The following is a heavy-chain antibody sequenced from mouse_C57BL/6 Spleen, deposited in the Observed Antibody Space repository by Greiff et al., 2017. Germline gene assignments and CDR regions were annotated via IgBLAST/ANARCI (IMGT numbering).Heavy chain of an antibody. CDR1: GYTFTSYW. D-gene: IGHD2-2*01. V-gene: IGHV1-52*01. J-gene: IGHJ2*01. CDR2: IDPSDSET. CDR3: ARSGTMVTAYYFDY. Sequence: QVQLQQSGAELVRPGSSVKLSCKASGYTFTSYWMHWVKQRPIQGLEWIGNIDPSDSETHYNQKFKDKATLTVDKSSSTAYMQLSSLTSEDSAVYYCARSGTMVTAYYFDYWGQGTTLTVSS.